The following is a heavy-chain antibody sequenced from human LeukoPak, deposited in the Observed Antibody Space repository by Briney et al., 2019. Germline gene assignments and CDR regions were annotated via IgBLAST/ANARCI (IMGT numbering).Heavy chain of an antibody. Sequence: PGGSLRLSCAASGFTVSSNYMSWVRQAPGKGLEWVSVIYSGGSTYYADSVKGRFTISRDNSKNTLYLQMNSLRAEDTAVYYCARGLTVTTRHYYYGMDVWGQGTTVTVSS. V-gene: IGHV3-66*01. CDR3: ARGLTVTTRHYYYGMDV. D-gene: IGHD4-17*01. CDR1: GFTVSSNY. CDR2: IYSGGST. J-gene: IGHJ6*02.